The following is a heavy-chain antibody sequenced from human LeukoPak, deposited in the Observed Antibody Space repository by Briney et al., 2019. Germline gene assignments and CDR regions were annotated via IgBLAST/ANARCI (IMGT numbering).Heavy chain of an antibody. J-gene: IGHJ4*02. CDR2: INHSGST. Sequence: SETLSLTCAVYGGSFSGYYWSWIRQPPGKGLEWIGEINHSGSTNYNPSLKSRVTISVDTSKNRFSLKLSSVTAADTAVCYCARSGPKTYYYGSGSYYKPSYFDYWGQGTLVTVSS. V-gene: IGHV4-34*01. CDR1: GGSFSGYY. CDR3: ARSGPKTYYYGSGSYYKPSYFDY. D-gene: IGHD3-10*01.